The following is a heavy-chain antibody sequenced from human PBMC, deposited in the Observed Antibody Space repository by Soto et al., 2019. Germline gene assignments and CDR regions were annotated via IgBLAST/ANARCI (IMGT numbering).Heavy chain of an antibody. J-gene: IGHJ4*02. CDR1: GFTFSSYG. Sequence: GGSLRLSCAASGFTFSSYGMHWVRQAPGKGLEWVAVISYDGSNKYYADSVKGRFTISRDNSKNTLYLQMNSLRAEDTAVYYCAKGLGRQWLVNDYWGQGTLVTVSS. V-gene: IGHV3-30*18. D-gene: IGHD6-19*01. CDR2: ISYDGSNK. CDR3: AKGLGRQWLVNDY.